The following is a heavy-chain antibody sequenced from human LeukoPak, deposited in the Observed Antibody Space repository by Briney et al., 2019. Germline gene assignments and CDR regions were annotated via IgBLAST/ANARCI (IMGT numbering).Heavy chain of an antibody. CDR3: ARSPWYYYGSGSYYNAPKYFDY. Sequence: SETLSLTCAVYGGSFSGCYWSWTRQPPGKGLEWIGEINHSGSTNYNPSLKSRVTISVDTSKNQFSLKLSSVTAADTAVYYCARSPWYYYGSGSYYNAPKYFDYWGQGTLVTVSS. D-gene: IGHD3-10*01. CDR1: GGSFSGCY. J-gene: IGHJ4*02. V-gene: IGHV4-34*01. CDR2: INHSGST.